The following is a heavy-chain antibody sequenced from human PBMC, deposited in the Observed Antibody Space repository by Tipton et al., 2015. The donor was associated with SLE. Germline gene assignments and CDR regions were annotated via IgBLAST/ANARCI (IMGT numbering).Heavy chain of an antibody. J-gene: IGHJ4*02. CDR2: ISAYNGNT. Sequence: QSGAEVKKPGASVKVSCKASGYTFTSYGISWVRQAPGQGLEWMGWISAYNGNTNYAQKLQGRVTMTTDTSTSTAYMELRSLRSDDAAVYYCARDPGRESSSPGFDYWGQGTLVTVSS. D-gene: IGHD6-13*01. V-gene: IGHV1-18*01. CDR1: GYTFTSYG. CDR3: ARDPGRESSSPGFDY.